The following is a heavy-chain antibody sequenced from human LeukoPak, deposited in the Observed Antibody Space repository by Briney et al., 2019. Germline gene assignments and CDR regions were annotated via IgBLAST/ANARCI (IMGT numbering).Heavy chain of an antibody. V-gene: IGHV3-7*01. D-gene: IGHD3-10*02. CDR3: ARDVQHLLDY. CDR1: GFTFINYW. J-gene: IGHJ4*02. Sequence: PGGSLRLSCAASGFTFINYWMSWVRQAPGKGLEWVANIKQDGSAKNYVDSVKGRFTISRDDAKNSLYLQMNSLRAEDTAVYYCARDVQHLLDYWGQGTLVTVSS. CDR2: IKQDGSAK.